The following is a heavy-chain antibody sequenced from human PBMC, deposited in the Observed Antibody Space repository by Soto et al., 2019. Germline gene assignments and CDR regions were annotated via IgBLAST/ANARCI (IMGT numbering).Heavy chain of an antibody. CDR3: ARHGIHDSSGWSILWYDIDH. D-gene: IGHD6-19*01. CDR1: SYSRRSTTDY. J-gene: IGHJ4*02. CDR2: IHYSGNA. V-gene: IGHV4-39*01. Sequence: SESLSLTSPIPSYSRRSTTDYWEWIRQPPGTGQEWIGSIHYSGNAYHTPSLRSRVTISVDTSKNEFSLKLTSVTAADTAIYYFARHGIHDSSGWSILWYDIDHMGQGTLVPSPQ.